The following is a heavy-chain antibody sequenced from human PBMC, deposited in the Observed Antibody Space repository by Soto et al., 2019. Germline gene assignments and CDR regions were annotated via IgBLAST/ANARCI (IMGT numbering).Heavy chain of an antibody. D-gene: IGHD4-17*01. CDR1: GGTFSSYA. J-gene: IGHJ4*02. CDR3: ATTSTGMTTVTTYDY. Sequence: QVQLVQSGAEVKKPGSSVKVSCKASGGTFSSYAISWVRQAPGQGLEWMGGIIPIFGTANYAQKFQGRVTITADGSTSTAYMELSSLRSEDPAVYYCATTSTGMTTVTTYDYWGQGTLVTVSS. CDR2: IIPIFGTA. V-gene: IGHV1-69*12.